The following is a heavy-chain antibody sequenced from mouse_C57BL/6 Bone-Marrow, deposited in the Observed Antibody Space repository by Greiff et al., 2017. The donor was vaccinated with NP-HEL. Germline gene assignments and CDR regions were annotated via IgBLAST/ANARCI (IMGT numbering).Heavy chain of an antibody. J-gene: IGHJ4*01. D-gene: IGHD2-5*01. Sequence: EVQLQQSGPVLVKPGASVKMSCKASGYTFTDYYMNWVKQSHGKSLEWIGVINPYNGGTSYNQKFKGKATLTVDKSSSTAYMELNSLTSEDSAVYYCARSASYSIRMDYWGQGTSVTVSS. CDR2: INPYNGGT. V-gene: IGHV1-19*01. CDR1: GYTFTDYY. CDR3: ARSASYSIRMDY.